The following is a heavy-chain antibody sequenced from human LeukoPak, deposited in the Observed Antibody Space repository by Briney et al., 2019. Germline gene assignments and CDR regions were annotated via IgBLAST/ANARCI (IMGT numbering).Heavy chain of an antibody. D-gene: IGHD6-19*01. J-gene: IGHJ4*02. CDR2: ISGSGGST. CDR1: GFTFSSYW. V-gene: IGHV3-23*01. Sequence: GGSLRLSCAASGFTFSSYWMHWVRQAPGKGLEWVSAISGSGGSTYYADSVKGRFTISRDNSKNTLYLQMNSLRAEDTAVYYCAKVERLVAVAIDYWGQGTLVTVSS. CDR3: AKVERLVAVAIDY.